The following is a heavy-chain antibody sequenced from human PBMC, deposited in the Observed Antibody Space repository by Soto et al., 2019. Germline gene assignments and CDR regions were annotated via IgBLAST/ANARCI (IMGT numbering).Heavy chain of an antibody. CDR2: IFSNDEK. Sequence: QVTLKESGPVLVKPTETLTLTCTVSGFSLSNARMGVSWIRQPPGKALEWLAHIFSNDEKSYSTSLKSRLTISKDTSKSQVVLTMTNMDPVGTATYYCARIRYSSSWYYFDYWGQGTLVTVSS. CDR3: ARIRYSSSWYYFDY. D-gene: IGHD6-13*01. V-gene: IGHV2-26*01. J-gene: IGHJ4*02. CDR1: GFSLSNARMG.